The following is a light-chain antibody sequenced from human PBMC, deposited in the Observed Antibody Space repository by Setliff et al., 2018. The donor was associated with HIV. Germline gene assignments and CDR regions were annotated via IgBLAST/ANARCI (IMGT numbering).Light chain of an antibody. V-gene: IGLV2-11*01. CDR3: SSYVGTYNYV. J-gene: IGLJ1*01. CDR2: DVS. Sequence: SALTQPRSVSGSPGQSVTISCTGSSSDVGGYNYVSWYQQHPGKAPKLLIYDVSKRPSGVPDRSSGSKSGNTASLTISGLQAHDEADYYCSSYVGTYNYVFGTGTKVTVL. CDR1: SSDVGGYNY.